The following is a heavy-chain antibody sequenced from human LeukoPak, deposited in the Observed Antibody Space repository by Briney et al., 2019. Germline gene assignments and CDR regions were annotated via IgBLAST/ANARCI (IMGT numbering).Heavy chain of an antibody. CDR2: ISGSGGST. Sequence: PGGSLRLSCGASGFTFSSYAMSWVRQAPGKELEWVSAISGSGGSTYYADSVKGRFTISRDNSKNTLYLQMNSLRAEDTAVYYCAKLPLIVVVTAIFDYWGQGSLVTVSS. V-gene: IGHV3-23*01. CDR1: GFTFSSYA. CDR3: AKLPLIVVVTAIFDY. J-gene: IGHJ4*02. D-gene: IGHD2-21*02.